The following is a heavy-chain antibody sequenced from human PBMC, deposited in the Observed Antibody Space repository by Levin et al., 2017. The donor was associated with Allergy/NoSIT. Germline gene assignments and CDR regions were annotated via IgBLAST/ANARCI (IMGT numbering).Heavy chain of an antibody. Sequence: KHGESLKISCKASGGTFSSYAISWVRQAPGQGLEWMGGIIPIFGTANYAQKFQGRVTITADKSTSTAYMELSSLRSEDTAVYYCAREGLYCSGGSCSQFDYWGQGTLVTVSS. V-gene: IGHV1-69*06. D-gene: IGHD2-15*01. CDR3: AREGLYCSGGSCSQFDY. CDR2: IIPIFGTA. J-gene: IGHJ4*02. CDR1: GGTFSSYA.